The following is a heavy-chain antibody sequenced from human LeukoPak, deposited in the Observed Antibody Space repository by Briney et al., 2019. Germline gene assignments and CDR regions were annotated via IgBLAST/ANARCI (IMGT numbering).Heavy chain of an antibody. CDR1: GGSISSGDFY. D-gene: IGHD3-16*02. CDR3: ARTYDYVWGSYRSHSFDS. CDR2: IYTSGGT. Sequence: SQTLSLTCTVSGGSISSGDFYWSWIRQPAGKGLEWIGRIYTSGGTNYNPSLQSRVTISMDVSKNHFSLKLSSVTAADTAVYYCARTYDYVWGSYRSHSFDSWGQGTLVTVSS. V-gene: IGHV4-61*02. J-gene: IGHJ4*02.